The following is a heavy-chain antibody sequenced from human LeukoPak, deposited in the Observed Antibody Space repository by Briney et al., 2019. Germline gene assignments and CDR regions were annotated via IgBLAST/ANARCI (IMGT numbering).Heavy chain of an antibody. J-gene: IGHJ4*02. CDR3: AKDQSGSSHREYYFDY. V-gene: IGHV3-30*18. Sequence: GGSLRLSCAASGFTFSSYGMHWVRQAPGKGLEWVAVISYDGSNKYYADSVKGRFTISRDNSKNTLYLQMNSLRAEDTAVHYCAKDQSGSSHREYYFDYWGQGTLVTVSS. D-gene: IGHD1-26*01. CDR1: GFTFSSYG. CDR2: ISYDGSNK.